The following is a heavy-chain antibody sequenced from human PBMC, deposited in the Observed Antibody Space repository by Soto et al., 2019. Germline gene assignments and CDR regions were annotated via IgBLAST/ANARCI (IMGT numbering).Heavy chain of an antibody. Sequence: GGSLRLSCAASGFTFSSYGMHWVRQAPGKGLEWVAVITGGGATTYYADSVKGRFTISRDNSKNTLYLQMNSLTTEDTAPYYCARDLQVAIFGVVIRYYGMDVWGQGTTVTVSS. CDR1: GFTFSSYG. J-gene: IGHJ6*02. V-gene: IGHV3-NL1*01. D-gene: IGHD3-3*01. CDR2: ITGGGATT. CDR3: ARDLQVAIFGVVIRYYGMDV.